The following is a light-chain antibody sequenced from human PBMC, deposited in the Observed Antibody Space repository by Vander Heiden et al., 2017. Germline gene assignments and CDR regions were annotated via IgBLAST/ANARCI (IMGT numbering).Light chain of an antibody. Sequence: IVLAQSPATLSLSPGERATLSFRASQSVSSYLAWSKQKPGHAPRLLIYDASNRDTGITARFSGSGYGIDFTLTISSREPEDFAVYYCQQPSNWPPWTFGEGTKVEIK. CDR1: QSVSSY. V-gene: IGKV3-11*01. CDR2: DAS. CDR3: QQPSNWPPWT. J-gene: IGKJ1*01.